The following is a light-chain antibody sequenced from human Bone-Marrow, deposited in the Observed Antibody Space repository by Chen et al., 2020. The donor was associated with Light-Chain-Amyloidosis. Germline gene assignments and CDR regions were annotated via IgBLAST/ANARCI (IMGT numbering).Light chain of an antibody. Sequence: NFMLTQPHSVSESPGKTVTISCTGSSGSVASNFVQWYQQRPGSAPTTLIYEDNQRPSGVPDRFSGSIDRSSNSASLTISGLKTEDEADYYCQSYEASNPWVLGGGTRLTVL. J-gene: IGLJ3*02. V-gene: IGLV6-57*02. CDR1: SGSVASNF. CDR2: EDN. CDR3: QSYEASNPWV.